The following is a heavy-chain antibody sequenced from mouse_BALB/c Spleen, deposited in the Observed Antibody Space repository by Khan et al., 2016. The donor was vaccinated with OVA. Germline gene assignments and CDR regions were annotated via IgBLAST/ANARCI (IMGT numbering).Heavy chain of an antibody. CDR1: GYSITSDYA. J-gene: IGHJ3*01. D-gene: IGHD2-4*01. V-gene: IGHV3-2*02. CDR3: ARGDYDGAWFAS. CDR2: ISYSGRT. Sequence: EVQLQESGPGLVKPSQSLSLTCTVTGYSITSDYAWNWIRPFPGNKLAWMGYISYSGRTSYNPSLKSRISITRDTSKNQFFLQLNSVTTEDTATYCCARGDYDGAWFASWGQGTLVTVSA.